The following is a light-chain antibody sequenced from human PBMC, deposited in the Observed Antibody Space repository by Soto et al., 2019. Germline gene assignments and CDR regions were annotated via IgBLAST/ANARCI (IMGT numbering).Light chain of an antibody. V-gene: IGLV2-11*01. CDR1: SSDVGIYNY. Sequence: QSLLTQPRSVSGSPGQSVTISCTGTSSDVGIYNYVSWYQQHPGKAPKLMIYDVSERPSGVPDRFSGSKSGNTASLTISGLQAEDEADYYCCSYAGSYTLVFGGGTKVTVL. CDR3: CSYAGSYTLV. CDR2: DVS. J-gene: IGLJ2*01.